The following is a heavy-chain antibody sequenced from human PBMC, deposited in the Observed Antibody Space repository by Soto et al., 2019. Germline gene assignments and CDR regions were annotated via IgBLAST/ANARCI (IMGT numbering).Heavy chain of an antibody. CDR3: AAGIAVTRNWYYGMDV. J-gene: IGHJ6*02. CDR2: ISGSGDRT. V-gene: IGHV3-23*01. D-gene: IGHD6-19*01. CDR1: GFNFSNYG. Sequence: GGSLRLSCVGSGFNFSNYGMNWVRQAPGKGLAWVSTISGSGDRTYYADSVQGRSTVSRDNSKNTLFLEMDSLGADDTAVYYCAAGIAVTRNWYYGMDVWGQGTTVTVSS.